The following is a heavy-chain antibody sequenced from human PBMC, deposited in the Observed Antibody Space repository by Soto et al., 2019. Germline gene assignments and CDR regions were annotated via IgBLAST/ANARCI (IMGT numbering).Heavy chain of an antibody. D-gene: IGHD4-17*01. CDR2: INHSGST. CDR3: ARGWGRTVTIRGYYFDY. V-gene: IGHV4-34*01. J-gene: IGHJ4*02. CDR1: GGSFSGYY. Sequence: SETLSLTCAVYGGSFSGYYWSWIRQPPGKGLEWIGEINHSGSTNYNPSLKSRVTISVDTSKNQFSLKLSSVTAADTAVYYCARGWGRTVTIRGYYFDYWGQGTLVTVSS.